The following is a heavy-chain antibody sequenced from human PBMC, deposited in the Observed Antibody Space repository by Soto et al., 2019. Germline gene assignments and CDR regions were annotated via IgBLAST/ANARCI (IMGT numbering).Heavy chain of an antibody. CDR2: TYYRSKWYN. CDR3: ARDKDSGYYYGYPHRGENYYGMDV. Sequence: ISGDSVSSNSAAWNWIRQSPSRGLEWLGRTYYRSKWYNDYAVSLKSRITINPDTSKNQFSLQLYSVTPEDTAVYYCARDKDSGYYYGYPHRGENYYGMDVWGQGTTVTVSS. J-gene: IGHJ6*02. V-gene: IGHV6-1*01. D-gene: IGHD5-18*01. CDR1: GDSVSSNSAA.